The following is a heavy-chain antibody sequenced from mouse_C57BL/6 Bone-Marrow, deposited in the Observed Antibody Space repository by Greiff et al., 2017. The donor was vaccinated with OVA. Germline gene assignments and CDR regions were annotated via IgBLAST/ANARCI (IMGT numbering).Heavy chain of an antibody. D-gene: IGHD2-4*01. CDR2: ISSGSSTI. Sequence: EVQLVESGGGLVKPGGSLKLSCAASGFTFSDYGMHWVRQAPEKGLEWVAYISSGSSTIYYADTLKGLFTISRDNAKNTLFLQMTSLRSEDTAMYYCARTYDYARWFAYWGQGTLVTVSA. J-gene: IGHJ3*01. CDR1: GFTFSDYG. CDR3: ARTYDYARWFAY. V-gene: IGHV5-17*01.